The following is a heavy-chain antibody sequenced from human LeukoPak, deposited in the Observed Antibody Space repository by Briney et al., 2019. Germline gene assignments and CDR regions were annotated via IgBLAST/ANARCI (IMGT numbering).Heavy chain of an antibody. J-gene: IGHJ3*02. Sequence: GGSLRLSCAASGFTFDDYAMHWVRQAPGKGLEWVSGISWNSGSIGYADSVKGRFTISRDNAKNSLYLQMNSLRAEDTALYYCAKDRGGWYYDAFDIWGQGTMVTVSS. CDR1: GFTFDDYA. V-gene: IGHV3-9*01. CDR2: ISWNSGSI. CDR3: AKDRGGWYYDAFDI. D-gene: IGHD6-19*01.